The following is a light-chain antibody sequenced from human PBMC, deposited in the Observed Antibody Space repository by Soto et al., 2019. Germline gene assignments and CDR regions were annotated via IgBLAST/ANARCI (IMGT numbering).Light chain of an antibody. V-gene: IGKV1-39*01. CDR1: QSISSY. CDR3: QQSYSTPLFT. Sequence: DIXXTQSPSSLSASVGDRVTITCRASQSISSYLNWYQQKPGKAPKLLIYAASSLQSGVPSRFSGSGSGTDFTLTISSLQPEDFATYYCQQSYSTPLFTFGPGTKVDIK. CDR2: AAS. J-gene: IGKJ3*01.